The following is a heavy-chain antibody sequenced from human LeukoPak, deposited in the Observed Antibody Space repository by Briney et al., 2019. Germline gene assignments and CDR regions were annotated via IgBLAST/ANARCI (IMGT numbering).Heavy chain of an antibody. D-gene: IGHD1-1*01. Sequence: PSETLSLTCTVSGGSISSYYWSWIRQPPGKGLEWIGYIYYSGSTNYNPSLKSRVTISVDTSKNQFSLKLSSVTAADTAVYYCARVGRWNDLEYWGQGTLVTVSS. CDR1: GGSISSYY. J-gene: IGHJ4*02. V-gene: IGHV4-59*01. CDR3: ARVGRWNDLEY. CDR2: IYYSGST.